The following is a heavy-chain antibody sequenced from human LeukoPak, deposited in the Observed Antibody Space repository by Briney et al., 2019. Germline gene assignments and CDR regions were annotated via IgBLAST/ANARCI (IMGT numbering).Heavy chain of an antibody. J-gene: IGHJ4*02. CDR1: GYTFTNYG. D-gene: IGHD3-3*01. Sequence: ASVKVSCKASGYTFTNYGISWVRQAPGQGLEWMGWISANNGNTDYAQNLQGRVTMTTDTSTSTAYMELRSLRSDDTAVYYCARDPYDFWSGYYSEAPFDDWGQGTLVTVSS. CDR2: ISANNGNT. CDR3: ARDPYDFWSGYYSEAPFDD. V-gene: IGHV1-18*01.